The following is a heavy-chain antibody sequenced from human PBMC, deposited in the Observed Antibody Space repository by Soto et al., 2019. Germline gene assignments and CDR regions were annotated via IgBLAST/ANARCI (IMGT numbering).Heavy chain of an antibody. V-gene: IGHV2-5*01. D-gene: IGHD2-15*01. CDR2: IYRNDDK. J-gene: IGHJ2*01. Sequence: QITLKESGPTLVKPTQTLTLTCTFSGFSLTTSGVGVGWIRQPPGKALEWLALIYRNDDKHYSPSLKSRLTITKDTSKNQVDLTMTIMDPVDTATYYCAHRLSECSGGTCYRYFDLWGRGSLVTVSS. CDR3: AHRLSECSGGTCYRYFDL. CDR1: GFSLTTSGVG.